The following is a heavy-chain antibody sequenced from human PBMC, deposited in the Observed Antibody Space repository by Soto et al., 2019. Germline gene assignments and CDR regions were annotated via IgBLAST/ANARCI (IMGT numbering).Heavy chain of an antibody. Sequence: EVQLLESGGGLVQPGGSLRLSCAASGFTFSSYAMTWVRQAPGKGLEWVSTISRSGDSTYYSDSVKGRFTISRDNSKNTVYLQMNSLRAEDPAGYYCAKTDKFNPQSSGWANRFDYWGQGTLVTVSS. CDR2: ISRSGDST. V-gene: IGHV3-23*01. J-gene: IGHJ4*02. CDR3: AKTDKFNPQSSGWANRFDY. CDR1: GFTFSSYA. D-gene: IGHD6-19*01.